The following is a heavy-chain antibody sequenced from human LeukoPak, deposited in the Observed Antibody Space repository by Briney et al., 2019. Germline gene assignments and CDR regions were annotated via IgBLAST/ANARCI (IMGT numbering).Heavy chain of an antibody. CDR3: ARSSFRPKQRGRWFDP. CDR2: INHSGST. CDR1: GGSFSGYY. J-gene: IGHJ5*02. D-gene: IGHD6-6*01. Sequence: PSETLSLTCAVYGGSFSGYYWSWIPQPPGKGLEWIGEINHSGSTNYNPSLKSRVTISVYTSKNQFSLKLSSVTAADTAVYYCARSSFRPKQRGRWFDPWGQGTLVTVSS. V-gene: IGHV4-34*01.